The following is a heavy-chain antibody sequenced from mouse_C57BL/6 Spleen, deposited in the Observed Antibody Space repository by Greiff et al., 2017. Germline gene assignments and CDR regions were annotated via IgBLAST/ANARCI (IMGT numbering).Heavy chain of an antibody. Sequence: VKLQQPGAELVRPGTSVKLSCKASGYTFTSYWMHWVKQRPGQGLEWIGVIDPSDSYTNYNQKFKGKATLTVDTSSSTAYMQLSSLASEDSAVYYCASSPESYAMDYWGQGTSVTVSS. CDR1: GYTFTSYW. V-gene: IGHV1-59*01. CDR3: ASSPESYAMDY. CDR2: IDPSDSYT. J-gene: IGHJ4*01. D-gene: IGHD6-1*01.